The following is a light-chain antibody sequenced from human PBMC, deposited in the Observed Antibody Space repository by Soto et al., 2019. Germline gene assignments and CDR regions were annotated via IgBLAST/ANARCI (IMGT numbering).Light chain of an antibody. CDR1: SSSIGSNT. J-gene: IGLJ3*02. Sequence: QLVLTQPPSASATPGQRVTISCSGSSSSIGSNTVDWYQQLPGTAPKLLVYSNNQRPSGVPDRFSGSKSGTSGSLAISGLQSEDEADYYCAAWDDSLNGWVFGGGTQLTVL. CDR3: AAWDDSLNGWV. V-gene: IGLV1-44*01. CDR2: SNN.